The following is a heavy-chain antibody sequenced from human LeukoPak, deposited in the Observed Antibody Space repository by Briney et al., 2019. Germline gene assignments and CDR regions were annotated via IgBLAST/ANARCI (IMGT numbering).Heavy chain of an antibody. Sequence: SETLSLTCAVYGVSFSGYYWSWIRQPPGKGLEWIGEINHSGSTNYNPSLKSRVTISVDTSKNQFSLKLSSVTAADTAVYYCARLFLGVVDFDYWGQGTLVTVSS. CDR2: INHSGST. CDR3: ARLFLGVVDFDY. V-gene: IGHV4-34*01. CDR1: GVSFSGYY. J-gene: IGHJ4*02. D-gene: IGHD3-3*01.